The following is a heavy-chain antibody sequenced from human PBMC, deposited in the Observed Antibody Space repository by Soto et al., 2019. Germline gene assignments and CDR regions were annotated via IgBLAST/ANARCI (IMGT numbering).Heavy chain of an antibody. D-gene: IGHD6-25*01. CDR2: INHNGST. V-gene: IGHV4-34*01. CDR1: GGSFSGYY. CDR3: ARGPPAIAAADY. J-gene: IGHJ4*02. Sequence: SETLSLTCAVHGGSFSGYYWNWIRQPPGKGLEWIGEINHNGSTNYNPSLKSRVTISVDTSRNRFSLKLSSVTAADTAMYYCARGPPAIAAADYWGQGTLVTVSS.